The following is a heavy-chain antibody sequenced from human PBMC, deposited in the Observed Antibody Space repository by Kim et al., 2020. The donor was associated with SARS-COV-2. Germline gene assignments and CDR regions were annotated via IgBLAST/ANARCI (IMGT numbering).Heavy chain of an antibody. J-gene: IGHJ6*02. V-gene: IGHV3-30*18. Sequence: GGSLRLSCEASGFIFSNYGMHWVRQAPGKGLEWVAFTSYNGKTTQYADSVKGRFTISRDNSDNMLYLQMDSLRPEDTAIYYCAQDQVVVLYHYAMDVWG. D-gene: IGHD2-15*01. CDR3: AQDQVVVLYHYAMDV. CDR1: GFIFSNYG. CDR2: TSYNGKTT.